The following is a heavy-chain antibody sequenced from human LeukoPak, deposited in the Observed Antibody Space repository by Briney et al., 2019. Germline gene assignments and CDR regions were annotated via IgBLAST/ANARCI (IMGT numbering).Heavy chain of an antibody. V-gene: IGHV1-2*02. CDR2: INPNSGGT. D-gene: IGHD6-19*01. J-gene: IGHJ4*02. Sequence: ASVKVSCKASGYTFTGYYMHWVRQAPGQGLEWMGWINPNSGGTNYAQKFQGRVTMTRNTSISTAYMELSSLRSEDTAVYYCARVAIAVAGRGLDYWGQGTLVTVSS. CDR1: GYTFTGYY. CDR3: ARVAIAVAGRGLDY.